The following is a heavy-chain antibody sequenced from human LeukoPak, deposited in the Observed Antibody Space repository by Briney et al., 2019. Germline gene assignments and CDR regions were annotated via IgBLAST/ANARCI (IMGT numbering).Heavy chain of an antibody. Sequence: GGSLRLSCAASGFTFSSYWMHWVRQAPGKGLVWVSRINGDGSDTSYADSVRGRFTISRDNSKNTLYLQMNSLRAEDTAVYYCAKYGDCSGGSCYYQFDYWGQGTLATVSS. D-gene: IGHD2-15*01. CDR1: GFTFSSYW. CDR3: AKYGDCSGGSCYYQFDY. J-gene: IGHJ4*02. V-gene: IGHV3-74*01. CDR2: INGDGSDT.